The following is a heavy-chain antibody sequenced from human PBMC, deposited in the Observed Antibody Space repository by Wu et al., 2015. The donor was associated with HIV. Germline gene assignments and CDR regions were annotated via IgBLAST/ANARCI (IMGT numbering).Heavy chain of an antibody. CDR2: IIPIFGTA. CDR3: ARDNRYLGLGEGETYYYYYGMDV. Sequence: QVQLVQSGAEVKKPGSSVKVSCKASGGTFSSYAISWVRQAPGQGLEWMGGIIPIFGTANYAQKFQGRVTITTDESTSTAYMELSSLRSEDTAVYYCARDNRYLGLGEGETYYYYYGMDVWGQGTTVTVSS. CDR1: GGTFSSYA. J-gene: IGHJ6*02. D-gene: IGHD3-16*01. V-gene: IGHV1-69*01.